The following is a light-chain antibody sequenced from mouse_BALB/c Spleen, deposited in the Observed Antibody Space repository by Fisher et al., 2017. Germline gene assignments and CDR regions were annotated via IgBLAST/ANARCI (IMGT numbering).Light chain of an antibody. CDR3: HQRSGYPFT. CDR2: DTS. CDR1: SSISY. V-gene: IGKV4-70*01. J-gene: IGKJ5*01. Sequence: IVLTQSPAIMSASPGEKVTMTCSASSSISYMHWYQQKPGTSPKRWIYDTSKLASGVPARFSGSGSGTSYSLTISRMEAEDAATYYCHQRSGYPFTFGAGTKLELK.